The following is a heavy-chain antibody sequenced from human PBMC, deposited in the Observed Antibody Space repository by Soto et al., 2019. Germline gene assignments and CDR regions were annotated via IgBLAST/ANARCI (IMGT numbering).Heavy chain of an antibody. CDR3: ARHRMVRGVMRFDP. D-gene: IGHD3-10*01. J-gene: IGHJ5*02. Sequence: SETLSLTCAVYGGSFSGYYWSWIRPPPGKGLEWIGEINHSGSTNYNPSLKSRVTISVDTSKNQFSLKLSSVTAADTAVYYCARHRMVRGVMRFDPWGQGTLVTVSS. CDR2: INHSGST. CDR1: GGSFSGYY. V-gene: IGHV4-34*01.